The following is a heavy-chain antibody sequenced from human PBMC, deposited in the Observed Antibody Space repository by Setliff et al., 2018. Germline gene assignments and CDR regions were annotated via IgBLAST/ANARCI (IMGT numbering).Heavy chain of an antibody. D-gene: IGHD3-9*01. CDR2: ISSTITST. J-gene: IGHJ6*02. CDR3: AKHGAYNDFLAGYNFYYDMDV. Sequence: GGSLRLSCAASGYTSSSSAMAWVRQAPGKGLEWVSAISSTITSTYYADSVKGRFTISRDNSKNTLYLQMNSLRAEDTAVYYCAKHGAYNDFLAGYNFYYDMDVWGQGTTVTVSS. V-gene: IGHV3-23*01. CDR1: GYTSSSSA.